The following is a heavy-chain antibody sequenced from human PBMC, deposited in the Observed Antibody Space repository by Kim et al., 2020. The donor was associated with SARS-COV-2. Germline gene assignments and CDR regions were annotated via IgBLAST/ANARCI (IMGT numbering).Heavy chain of an antibody. Sequence: GGSLRLSCAASGFTFSSYSMNWVRQAPGKGLEWVSSISSSSSYIYYADSVKGRFTISRDNAKNSLYLQMNSLRAEDTAVYYCARVGLFGVVIITYYGMDVWGQGTTVTVSS. D-gene: IGHD3-3*01. CDR1: GFTFSSYS. CDR3: ARVGLFGVVIITYYGMDV. J-gene: IGHJ6*02. CDR2: ISSSSSYI. V-gene: IGHV3-21*01.